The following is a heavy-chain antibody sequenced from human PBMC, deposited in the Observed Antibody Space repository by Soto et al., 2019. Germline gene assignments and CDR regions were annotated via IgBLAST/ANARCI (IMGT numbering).Heavy chain of an antibody. Sequence: ASVKVSCKASGYTFIGYYIHWVRQAPGQGLEWMGWINPNSGGTNYAQRFQGWVTMTRNRSISTAYMELSRLKSDDTAVYYCARVGGGLASLGYYGMDVWGQGTTVTVSS. V-gene: IGHV1-2*04. D-gene: IGHD3-10*01. CDR3: ARVGGGLASLGYYGMDV. CDR1: GYTFIGYY. CDR2: INPNSGGT. J-gene: IGHJ6*02.